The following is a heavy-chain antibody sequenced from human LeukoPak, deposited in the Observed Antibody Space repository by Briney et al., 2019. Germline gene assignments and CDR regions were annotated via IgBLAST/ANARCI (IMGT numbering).Heavy chain of an antibody. V-gene: IGHV1-8*03. CDR1: GYTFTNYD. CDR2: MNPNSGTT. Sequence: GASVKVSCKASGYTFTNYDISWVRQATGQGLEWMGWMNPNSGTTGYAQKFLGRVTITRNTSISTTYMELSSLRSEDTAVYYCARGRSPGTSMEYYYYMDVWGKGTTVTVSS. J-gene: IGHJ6*03. D-gene: IGHD1-1*01. CDR3: ARGRSPGTSMEYYYYMDV.